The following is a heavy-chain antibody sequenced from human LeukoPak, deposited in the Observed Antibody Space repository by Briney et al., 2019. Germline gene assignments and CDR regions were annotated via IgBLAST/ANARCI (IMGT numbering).Heavy chain of an antibody. CDR1: GGSISSYY. CDR2: INHSGST. D-gene: IGHD6-19*01. V-gene: IGHV4-34*01. J-gene: IGHJ4*02. CDR3: ARGIAVALYRYTDY. Sequence: SETLSLTCTVSGGSISSYYWSWIRQPPGKGLEWIGEINHSGSTNYNPSLKSRVTISVDTSKNQFSLKLSSVTAADTAVYYCARGIAVALYRYTDYWGQGTLVTVSS.